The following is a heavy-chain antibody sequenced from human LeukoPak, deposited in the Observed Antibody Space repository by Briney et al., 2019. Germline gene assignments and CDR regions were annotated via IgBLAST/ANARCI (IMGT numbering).Heavy chain of an antibody. CDR2: ISIYNSHT. Sequence: GASVKVSCKASGYTFTDFGISWVRQAPGQGLEWMGWISIYNSHTSYAQNFQGRVTMTRDTSTNTAYLEVRSLRSDDTAVYYCARDGRIRGFRADGANFDNWGQGTLVTVSS. CDR1: GYTFTDFG. J-gene: IGHJ4*02. D-gene: IGHD5-12*01. V-gene: IGHV1-18*04. CDR3: ARDGRIRGFRADGANFDN.